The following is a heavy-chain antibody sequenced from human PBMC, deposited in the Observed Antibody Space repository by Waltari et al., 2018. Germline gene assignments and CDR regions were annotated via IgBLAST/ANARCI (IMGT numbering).Heavy chain of an antibody. Sequence: EVQLVESGGGLVKPGGSLRLSCAASGFTFSSYSMNWVRQAPGKGLEWVSSISCGTSYIYDADSVNGRFTSNRDNATNSLYLQMNSVRPEDTAVYYCARRQAQVGYFDLWGRGTLVTVSS. CDR3: ARRQAQVGYFDL. J-gene: IGHJ2*01. CDR1: GFTFSSYS. V-gene: IGHV3-21*01. CDR2: ISCGTSYI. D-gene: IGHD1-26*01.